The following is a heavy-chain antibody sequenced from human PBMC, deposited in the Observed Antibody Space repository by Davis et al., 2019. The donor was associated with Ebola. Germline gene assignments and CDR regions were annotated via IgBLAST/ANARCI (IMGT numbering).Heavy chain of an antibody. Sequence: GGSLRLSCAASGFTFSSSAMNWVRQAPGMGLEWVSTISGSGGSTYYGESVKGRFTISRDNAKNTLYLQMNSLRAEDTAVYYCAKSGLSFGVVKYHYGMDVWGKGTTVSVSS. J-gene: IGHJ6*04. D-gene: IGHD3-3*01. CDR1: GFTFSSSA. V-gene: IGHV3-23*01. CDR3: AKSGLSFGVVKYHYGMDV. CDR2: ISGSGGST.